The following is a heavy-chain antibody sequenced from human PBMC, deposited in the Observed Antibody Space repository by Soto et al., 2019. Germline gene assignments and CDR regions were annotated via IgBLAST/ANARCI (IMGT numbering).Heavy chain of an antibody. CDR2: TCFRSKWYN. CDR1: GDSVSSNTAS. CDR3: AKGDNLGPKTGYAFDP. Sequence: SQTLSLTCAISGDSVSSNTASWNWIRQSPSRGLEWLGRTCFRSKWYNDYAVSVKGRIIINPDTSNNQFSLQLNSVTPEDTAVYFCAKGDNLGPKTGYAFDPWGQGIMVTVSS. V-gene: IGHV6-1*01. J-gene: IGHJ5*02. D-gene: IGHD5-12*01.